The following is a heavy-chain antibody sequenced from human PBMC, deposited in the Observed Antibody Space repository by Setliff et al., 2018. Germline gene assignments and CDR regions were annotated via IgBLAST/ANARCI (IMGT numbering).Heavy chain of an antibody. CDR2: IKEDGSEK. J-gene: IGHJ4*02. CDR3: ARDGGEY. V-gene: IGHV3-7*01. Sequence: GGSLRLSCVASGFTFSRYWMSWVRQAPGKGLEWVANIKEDGSEKFYVDSVKGRFTISRDNAKNSLYLLMNSLRAEDTAVYYCARDGGEYWGQGTLVTVSS. D-gene: IGHD3-16*01. CDR1: GFTFSRYW.